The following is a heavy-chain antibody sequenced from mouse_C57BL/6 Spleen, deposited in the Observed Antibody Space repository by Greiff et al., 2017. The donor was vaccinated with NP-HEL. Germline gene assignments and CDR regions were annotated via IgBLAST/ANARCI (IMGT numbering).Heavy chain of an antibody. Sequence: VQLQQSGPELVKPGASVKISCKASGYAFSSSWMNWVKQRPGKGLEWIGRIYPGDGDTNYNGKFKGKATLTADKSSSTAYMQLSSLTSEDSAVYFCARRAYYSNDEGAMDYWGQGTSVTVSS. CDR2: IYPGDGDT. J-gene: IGHJ4*01. D-gene: IGHD2-5*01. CDR1: GYAFSSSW. V-gene: IGHV1-82*01. CDR3: ARRAYYSNDEGAMDY.